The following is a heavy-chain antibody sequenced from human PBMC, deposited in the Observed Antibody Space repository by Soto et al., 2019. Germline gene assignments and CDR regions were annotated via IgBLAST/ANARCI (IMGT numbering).Heavy chain of an antibody. Sequence: SETLSLTCTVSGGSISSYYWSWIRQPPGKGLEWIGYIYYSGSTNYNPSLKSRVTISVDTSRNQFSLKLSSVTAADTAVYYCASGYYYYGMDVWGQGTTVTVSS. J-gene: IGHJ6*02. CDR1: GGSISSYY. V-gene: IGHV4-59*01. CDR2: IYYSGST. CDR3: ASGYYYYGMDV.